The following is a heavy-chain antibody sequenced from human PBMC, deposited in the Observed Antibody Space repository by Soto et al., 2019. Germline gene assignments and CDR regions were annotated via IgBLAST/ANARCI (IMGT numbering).Heavy chain of an antibody. J-gene: IGHJ3*02. CDR3: ASLPGITIFGVVISLEYSAFDI. D-gene: IGHD3-3*01. V-gene: IGHV4-39*01. CDR1: GGSISSSSYY. CDR2: IYYSGST. Sequence: QLQLQESGPGLVKPSETLSLTCTVSGGSISSSSYYWGWIRQPPGKGLEWIGSIYYSGSTYYNPSLKSRVTISVDTSKNQFSLKLSSVTAADTAVYYCASLPGITIFGVVISLEYSAFDIWGQGTMVTVSS.